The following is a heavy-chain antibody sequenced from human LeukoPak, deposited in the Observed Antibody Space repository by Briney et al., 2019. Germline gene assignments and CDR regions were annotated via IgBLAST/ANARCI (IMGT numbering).Heavy chain of an antibody. CDR3: ARLRGYGDYRYYGMDV. CDR2: IYYSGST. J-gene: IGHJ6*02. Sequence: SETLSLTCTVSGGSISSSSYYWGWIRQPPGEGLEWIGSIYYSGSTYYNPSLKSRVTISVDTSKNQFSLKLSSVTAADTAVYYCARLRGYGDYRYYGMDVWGQGTTVTVSS. CDR1: GGSISSSSYY. V-gene: IGHV4-39*01. D-gene: IGHD4-17*01.